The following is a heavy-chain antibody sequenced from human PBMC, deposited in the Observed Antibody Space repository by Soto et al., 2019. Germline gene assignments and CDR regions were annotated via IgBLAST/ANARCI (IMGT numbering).Heavy chain of an antibody. Sequence: QVQLVQSGAEVKKPGASVKVSCKASGYTFTSYGISWVRQAPGQGLEWMGWISAYNGNTNYAQKLRGRVTMTTDTSTSTAYMELRSLRSDDTAVYYCARVFREPTYSSSLAYYYYYMDVWGKGTTVTVSS. D-gene: IGHD6-6*01. CDR3: ARVFREPTYSSSLAYYYYYMDV. V-gene: IGHV1-18*01. J-gene: IGHJ6*03. CDR1: GYTFTSYG. CDR2: ISAYNGNT.